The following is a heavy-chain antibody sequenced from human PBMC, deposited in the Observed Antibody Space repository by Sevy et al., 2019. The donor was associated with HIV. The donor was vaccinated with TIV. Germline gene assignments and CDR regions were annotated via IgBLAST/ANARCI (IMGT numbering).Heavy chain of an antibody. CDR2: ISYDGSNK. D-gene: IGHD3-22*01. CDR3: ARDRGGYYDSSGYLFDY. J-gene: IGHJ4*02. V-gene: IGHV3-30*04. CDR1: GFTFSSYA. Sequence: GWSLRLSCAASGFTFSSYAMHWVRQAPGKGLEWVAVISYDGSNKFDADSVKGRFTISRDNSKNTLYLQMNSLRAEDTAVYYCARDRGGYYDSSGYLFDYWGQGTLVTVSS.